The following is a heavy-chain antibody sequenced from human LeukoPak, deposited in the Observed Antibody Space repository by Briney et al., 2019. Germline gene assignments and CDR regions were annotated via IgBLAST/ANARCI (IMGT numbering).Heavy chain of an antibody. V-gene: IGHV3-30-3*01. D-gene: IGHD3-3*01. Sequence: GGSLRLSCAASGFTFSSYAMHWVRQAPGKGLEWVAVISYDGSNKYYADSVKGRFTISRDNSKNTLYLQMNSLRAEDTAVYYCARGRFLEWSVSDYWGQGTLVTVSS. CDR1: GFTFSSYA. CDR3: ARGRFLEWSVSDY. CDR2: ISYDGSNK. J-gene: IGHJ4*02.